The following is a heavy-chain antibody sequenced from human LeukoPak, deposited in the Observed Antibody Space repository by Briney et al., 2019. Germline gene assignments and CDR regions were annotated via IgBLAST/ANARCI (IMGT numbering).Heavy chain of an antibody. Sequence: PGGSLRLSCAASGFTFSSYSMNWVRQAPGKGLEWISSISSSSSYIYYADSVKGRFTISRDNAKNSLYLQMNSLRAEDTAVYYCARGTHYYDISGYDYWGQGTLVIVSS. CDR2: ISSSSSYI. J-gene: IGHJ4*02. CDR3: ARGTHYYDISGYDY. V-gene: IGHV3-21*04. D-gene: IGHD3-22*01. CDR1: GFTFSSYS.